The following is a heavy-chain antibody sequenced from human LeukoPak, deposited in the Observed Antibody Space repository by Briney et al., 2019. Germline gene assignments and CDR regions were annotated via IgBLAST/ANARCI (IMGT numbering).Heavy chain of an antibody. CDR2: INPSGGST. V-gene: IGHV1-46*01. CDR3: ASSGSSLDYDILTGYNPGVGY. Sequence: ASVKVSCKASGYTFTSCYMHWVRPAPGQGLEWMGIINPSGGSTSYAQKFQGRVTMTRDTSTSTVYMELSSLRSEDTAVYYCASSGSSLDYDILTGYNPGVGYWGQGTLVTVPS. J-gene: IGHJ4*02. CDR1: GYTFTSCY. D-gene: IGHD3-9*01.